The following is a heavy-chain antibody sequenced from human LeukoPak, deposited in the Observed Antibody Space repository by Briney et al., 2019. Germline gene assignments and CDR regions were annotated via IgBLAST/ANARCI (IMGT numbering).Heavy chain of an antibody. Sequence: PGGSLRLSCAASGFTFSSYAMSWVRQALGKGLEWVSAISGSGGSTYYADSVKGRFTISRDNSKNTLYLQMNSLRAEDTAVYYCAKGATWIQLWLLKSYFDYWGQGTLVTVSS. CDR3: AKGATWIQLWLLKSYFDY. CDR1: GFTFSSYA. V-gene: IGHV3-23*01. CDR2: ISGSGGST. D-gene: IGHD5-18*01. J-gene: IGHJ4*02.